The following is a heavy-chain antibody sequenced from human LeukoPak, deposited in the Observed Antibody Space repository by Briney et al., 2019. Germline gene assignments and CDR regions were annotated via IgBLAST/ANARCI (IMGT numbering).Heavy chain of an antibody. Sequence: SETLSLTCTVSGGSISGSTYYWGWVRQPPGKGLEWIGSIYHSGTVYNNPSLKGRVTISVDTSKNQFSLRLSSVSAADTAVYYCARWAYYYENWGQGTLVTVSS. J-gene: IGHJ4*02. CDR3: ARWAYYYEN. V-gene: IGHV4-39*07. CDR2: IYHSGTV. CDR1: GGSISGSTYY.